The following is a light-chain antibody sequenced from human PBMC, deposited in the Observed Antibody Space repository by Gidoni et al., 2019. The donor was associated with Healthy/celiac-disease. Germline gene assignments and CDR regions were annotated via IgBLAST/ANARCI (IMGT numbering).Light chain of an antibody. CDR3: QQSYSTPQT. J-gene: IGKJ3*01. V-gene: IGKV1-39*01. CDR2: AAS. CDR1: QSISSY. Sequence: DIQMTQSPSSLSASVGDRVTITCRASQSISSYLNWYQQKPGKAPKLLIYAASSLQSGVPSRFCGSGSGTDFTLTISSLQPEDFATYYCQQSYSTPQTFGPGTKVDIK.